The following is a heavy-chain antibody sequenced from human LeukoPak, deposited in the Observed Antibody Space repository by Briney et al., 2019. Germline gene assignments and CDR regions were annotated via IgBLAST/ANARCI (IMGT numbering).Heavy chain of an antibody. J-gene: IGHJ3*02. CDR3: ARGGAYSSSWHDAFDI. CDR1: GFTFDDYA. CDR2: ISWNSGSI. D-gene: IGHD6-13*01. Sequence: GGSLRLSCAASGFTFDDYAMHWVRQAPGKGLEWVSGISWNSGSIGYADSVKGRFTISRDNAKNSLYLQMNSLRAEDTAVYYCARGGAYSSSWHDAFDIWGQGTMVTVSS. V-gene: IGHV3-9*01.